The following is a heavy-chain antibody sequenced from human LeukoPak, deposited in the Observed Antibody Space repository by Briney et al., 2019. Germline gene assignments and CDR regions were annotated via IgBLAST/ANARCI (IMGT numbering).Heavy chain of an antibody. CDR3: ARDLGNYDFWSGPPGSMDV. J-gene: IGHJ6*02. CDR1: GFTFSSYS. CDR2: ISSGGSTI. V-gene: IGHV3-48*04. Sequence: PGGSLRLSCAASGFTFSSYSMNWVRQAPGKGLEWVSYISSGGSTIYYADSVKGRFTISRDNAKNSLYLQMNSLRAEDTAVYYCARDLGNYDFWSGPPGSMDVWGQGTTVTVSS. D-gene: IGHD3-3*01.